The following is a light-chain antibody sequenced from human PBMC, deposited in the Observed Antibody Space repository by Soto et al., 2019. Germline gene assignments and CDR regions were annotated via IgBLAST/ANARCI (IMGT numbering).Light chain of an antibody. J-gene: IGKJ5*01. V-gene: IGKV1-39*01. CDR2: AAS. CDR1: QSIANY. CDR3: QKSYSTPQIT. Sequence: DIQMTQSPSSLSASVGDRVTITCRASQSIANYLNWYQQKPGKAPKLLIYAASSLQSGVPSRFSGSGSGTDFTLTISSLQPEDFATYYCQKSYSTPQITFGQGTRLEIK.